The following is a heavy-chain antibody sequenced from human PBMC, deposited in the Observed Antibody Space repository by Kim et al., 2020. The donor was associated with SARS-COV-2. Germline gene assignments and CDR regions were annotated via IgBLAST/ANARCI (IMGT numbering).Heavy chain of an antibody. J-gene: IGHJ2*01. CDR3: ARGSGWLSDL. Sequence: SETLSLTCTASGGSVSSGSYYWNWIRQPPGKGLDWIGYIYYSGSTNYNPSLKGRVTISVDTSKNHFSLKLSSVTAADTAVYYCARGSGWLSDLWGRGTLVTVSS. CDR1: GGSVSSGSYY. V-gene: IGHV4-61*03. D-gene: IGHD3-10*01. CDR2: IYYSGST.